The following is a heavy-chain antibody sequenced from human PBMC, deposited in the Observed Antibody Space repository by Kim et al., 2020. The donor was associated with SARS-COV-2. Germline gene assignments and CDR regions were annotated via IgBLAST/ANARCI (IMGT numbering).Heavy chain of an antibody. V-gene: IGHV3-15*01. CDR3: TTGLLSYGDYLFDY. CDR2: IKSKTDGGTT. D-gene: IGHD4-17*01. J-gene: IGHJ4*02. Sequence: GGSLRLSCAASGFTFSNAWMSWVRQAPGKGLEWVGRIKSKTDGGTTDYAAPVKGRFTISRDDSKNTLYLQMNSLKTEDTAVYYCTTGLLSYGDYLFDYWGQGTLVTVSS. CDR1: GFTFSNAW.